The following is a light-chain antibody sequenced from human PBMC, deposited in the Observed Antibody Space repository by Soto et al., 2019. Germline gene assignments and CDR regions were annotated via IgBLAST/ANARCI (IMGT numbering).Light chain of an antibody. CDR1: SSEVGSYNY. CDR3: SSYTNSGTYV. V-gene: IGLV2-14*01. CDR2: DVS. Sequence: QSVLTQPASVSGSPGQSITISCTGTSSEVGSYNYVSWYQQDPGKAPKLIFYDVSNRPSGVSDRFSVSNSGNTASLTISNLQAEDEAAYYCSSYTNSGTYVFGTGTKSPS. J-gene: IGLJ1*01.